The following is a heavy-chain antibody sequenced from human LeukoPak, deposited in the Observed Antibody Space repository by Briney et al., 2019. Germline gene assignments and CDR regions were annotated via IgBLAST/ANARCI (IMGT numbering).Heavy chain of an antibody. CDR3: ARGRNTAMVRTPPDY. Sequence: SETLSLTCTVSGYSISTGYYWGWIRQSPGKGLEWIGSIYHGGSAFYNPSLKSRVAMSLDTSKNQFSLKLSSVTAADTAVYYCARGRNTAMVRTPPDYWGQGTLVTVSS. J-gene: IGHJ4*02. CDR1: GYSISTGYY. D-gene: IGHD5-18*01. CDR2: IYHGGSA. V-gene: IGHV4-38-2*02.